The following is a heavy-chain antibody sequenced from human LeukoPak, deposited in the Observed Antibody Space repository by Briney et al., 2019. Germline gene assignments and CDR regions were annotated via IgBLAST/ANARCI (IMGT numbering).Heavy chain of an antibody. CDR1: GYTFTGYY. CDR3: ARGAGAETSPLDF. CDR2: ISYNSGGT. D-gene: IGHD6-13*01. Sequence: ASVKASCKASGYTFTGYYMHWVRQAPGQGLEWMGWISYNSGGTNYAEKFQGRVSMTRDKCISRAYMELSRVRCDDTAVYYCARGAGAETSPLDFRGQGTLVIVS. J-gene: IGHJ4*02. V-gene: IGHV1-2*02.